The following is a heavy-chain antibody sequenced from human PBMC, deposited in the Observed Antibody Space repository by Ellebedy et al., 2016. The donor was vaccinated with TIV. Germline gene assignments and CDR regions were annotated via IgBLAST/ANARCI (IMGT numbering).Heavy chain of an antibody. CDR1: GFTFSSYS. D-gene: IGHD3-10*01. CDR2: IKKDGREK. Sequence: GESLKISXAASGFTFSSYSMNWVRQAPGKGLEWVANIKKDGREKNYVDSVRGRFTISRDNAKNSLYLQMSSLRAEDTAVYYCAREGGVYFDLWGQGTLVTVSS. CDR3: AREGGVYFDL. V-gene: IGHV3-7*01. J-gene: IGHJ4*02.